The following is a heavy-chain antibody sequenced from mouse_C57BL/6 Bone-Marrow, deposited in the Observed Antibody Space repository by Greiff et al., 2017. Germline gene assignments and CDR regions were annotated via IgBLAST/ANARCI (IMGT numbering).Heavy chain of an antibody. D-gene: IGHD2-5*01. CDR3: TRPPYYSNYGYAMDY. J-gene: IGHJ4*01. V-gene: IGHV1-5*01. CDR2: IYPGNSDT. Sequence: VQLQQSGTVLARPGASVKMSCKTSGYTFTSYWMHWVKQRPGQGLEWIGAIYPGNSDTSYNQKFKGKAKLTAVTSASTAYMELSSLTNEDSAVYYCTRPPYYSNYGYAMDYWGQGTSVTVSS. CDR1: GYTFTSYW.